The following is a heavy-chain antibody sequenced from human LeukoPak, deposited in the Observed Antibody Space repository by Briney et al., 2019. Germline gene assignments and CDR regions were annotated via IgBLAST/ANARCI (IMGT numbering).Heavy chain of an antibody. J-gene: IGHJ4*02. CDR2: IRSKAYGGTT. CDR1: GFTFGDYA. V-gene: IGHV3-49*03. D-gene: IGHD6-19*01. Sequence: GGSLRLSCTASGFTFGDYAMGWFRQAPGKGLEWVGFIRSKAYGGTTEYAASVKGRFTISRDDSKSIAYLQMNSLKTEDTAVYYCTRTLYSSGWTRWGQGTLVTVSS. CDR3: TRTLYSSGWTR.